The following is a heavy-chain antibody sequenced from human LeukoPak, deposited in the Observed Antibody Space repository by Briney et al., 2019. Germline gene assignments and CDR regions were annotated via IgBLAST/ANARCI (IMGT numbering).Heavy chain of an antibody. V-gene: IGHV3-9*01. Sequence: GGSLRLSCAASGFTFDDYAMHWVRQAPGKGLEWVSGISWNSGSIGYADSVKGRFTISRDNAKNSLYLQMNSLRAEDTALYYCAKGGEGGYYYYGMDVWGQGTTVTVSS. J-gene: IGHJ6*02. CDR3: AKGGEGGYYYYGMDV. CDR1: GFTFDDYA. CDR2: ISWNSGSI. D-gene: IGHD3-16*01.